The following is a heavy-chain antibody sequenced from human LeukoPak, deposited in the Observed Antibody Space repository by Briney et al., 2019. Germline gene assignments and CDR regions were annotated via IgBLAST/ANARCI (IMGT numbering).Heavy chain of an antibody. CDR3: TSSASGWYPIADY. Sequence: GVSLSFSCTAYGFTFDDYDMSWVRQAPGQGLEGVGFIRSKAYGGTTEYAASVKGRFTISRDDSKSTAYLQMNSLKTEDTAVYYCTSSASGWYPIADYWGQGTLVTVSS. CDR2: IRSKAYGGTT. D-gene: IGHD6-19*01. CDR1: GFTFDDYD. V-gene: IGHV3-49*04. J-gene: IGHJ4*02.